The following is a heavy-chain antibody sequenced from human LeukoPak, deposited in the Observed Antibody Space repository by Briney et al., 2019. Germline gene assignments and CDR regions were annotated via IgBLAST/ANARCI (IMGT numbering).Heavy chain of an antibody. V-gene: IGHV4-4*02. D-gene: IGHD2-21*02. Sequence: MTGGSLRLSCATPGFTFSGHWMSWVRQPPGKGLEWIGEIFHSGSTNYNPSLRSRVTISIDKSKNQFSLKLNSVTAADTAVYYCATHLYCGGDCYSHYYYGMDVWGQGTTVTVSS. CDR1: GFTFSGHW. CDR2: IFHSGST. CDR3: ATHLYCGGDCYSHYYYGMDV. J-gene: IGHJ6*02.